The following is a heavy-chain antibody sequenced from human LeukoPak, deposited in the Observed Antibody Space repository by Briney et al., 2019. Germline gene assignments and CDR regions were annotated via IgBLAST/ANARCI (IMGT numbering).Heavy chain of an antibody. CDR1: GFTFSSFA. V-gene: IGHV3-23*01. Sequence: GGSLRLSCAASGFTFSSFATSWVRQAPGKGLEWVSGISASGGSTYYADSVKGRFTISRDKSKNTLYLQMNSLRAEDTAVYYCTRAKGIAVAGQFYYGMDAWGQGTTVTVSS. J-gene: IGHJ6*02. CDR3: TRAKGIAVAGQFYYGMDA. CDR2: ISASGGST. D-gene: IGHD6-19*01.